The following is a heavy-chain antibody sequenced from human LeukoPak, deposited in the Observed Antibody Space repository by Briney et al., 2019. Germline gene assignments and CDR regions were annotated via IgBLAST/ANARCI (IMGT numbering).Heavy chain of an antibody. CDR1: GFTFSSYS. CDR2: ISSSSGTI. J-gene: IGHJ4*02. Sequence: GGSLRLSCAASGFTFSSYSMNWVRQAPGKGLEWVTYISSSSGTIYYADSVKGRFTISRDNAINSLYLQMNSLRAEDTAVYYCAKVGRRYCSSTSCYPPLYYFDYWGQGTLVTVSS. CDR3: AKVGRRYCSSTSCYPPLYYFDY. D-gene: IGHD2-2*01. V-gene: IGHV3-48*01.